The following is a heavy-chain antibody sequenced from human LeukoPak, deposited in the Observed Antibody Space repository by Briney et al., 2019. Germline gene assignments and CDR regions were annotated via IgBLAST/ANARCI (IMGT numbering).Heavy chain of an antibody. J-gene: IGHJ6*03. D-gene: IGHD6-6*01. Sequence: ASVKVSCKASGYTFTSYYMHWVRQAPGQGLEWMGIINPSGGSTSYAQKFQGRVTMTRDTSTSTVYMELSSLRSEDTAVYYCARDWGVEGRPGYMDVWGKGTTVTVSS. CDR3: ARDWGVEGRPGYMDV. CDR2: INPSGGST. CDR1: GYTFTSYY. V-gene: IGHV1-46*01.